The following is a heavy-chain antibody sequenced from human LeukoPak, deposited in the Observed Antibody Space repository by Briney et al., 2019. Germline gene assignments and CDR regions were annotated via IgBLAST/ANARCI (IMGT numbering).Heavy chain of an antibody. CDR1: GFTFSSYA. CDR2: ISGRGGST. D-gene: IGHD3-3*01. J-gene: IGHJ6*02. V-gene: IGHV3-23*01. CDR3: AKAKDFWSGFGRDYYYGMDV. Sequence: GGSLRLPCAASGFTFSSYAMRWVRQAPGKGLEWVSGISGRGGSTYYADSVKGRFTISRDKSKNTLYLQMNSLRAEDTAVYYCAKAKDFWSGFGRDYYYGMDVWGQGTTVTVSS.